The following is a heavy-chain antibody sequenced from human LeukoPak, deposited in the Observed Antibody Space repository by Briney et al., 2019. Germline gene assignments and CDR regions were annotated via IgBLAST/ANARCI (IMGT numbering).Heavy chain of an antibody. CDR2: IYYSGST. CDR3: ASSGFFDWSSFDY. J-gene: IGHJ4*02. D-gene: IGHD3-9*01. V-gene: IGHV4-61*01. Sequence: SETLSLTCTVSGGSVSSGSYYWSWIRQPPGKGLEWIGYIYYSGSTNYSPSLKSRVTISVDTSKNQFSLKLSSVTAADTAVYYCASSGFFDWSSFDYWGQGTLVTVSS. CDR1: GGSVSSGSYY.